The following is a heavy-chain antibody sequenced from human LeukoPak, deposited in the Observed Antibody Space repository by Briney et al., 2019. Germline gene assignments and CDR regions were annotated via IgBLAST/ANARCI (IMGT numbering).Heavy chain of an antibody. CDR3: AKTYDSGSYDFDY. V-gene: IGHV3-23*01. J-gene: IGHJ4*02. CDR2: ISGISLSI. Sequence: GGSLRLSCAASGLTFTSYTMNWVRQAPGRGLEWVSFISGISLSIYYADSVKGRFTISRDNSKNTLYLQMNSLRAEDTAVYYCAKTYDSGSYDFDYWGQGTLVTVSS. D-gene: IGHD5-12*01. CDR1: GLTFTSYT.